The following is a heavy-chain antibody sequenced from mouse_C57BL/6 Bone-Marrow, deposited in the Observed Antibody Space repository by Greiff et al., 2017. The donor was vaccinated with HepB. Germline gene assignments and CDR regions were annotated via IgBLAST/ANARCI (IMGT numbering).Heavy chain of an antibody. D-gene: IGHD2-1*01. J-gene: IGHJ3*01. Sequence: EVMLVESGGGLVKPGGSLKLSCAASGFTFSSYTMSWVRQTPEKRLEWVATISGGGGNTYYPDSVKGRCTISRDNAKNTLYLQMSSLRSEDTALYYCARHNRGNFTYWGQGTLITVSA. V-gene: IGHV5-9*01. CDR2: ISGGGGNT. CDR1: GFTFSSYT. CDR3: ARHNRGNFTY.